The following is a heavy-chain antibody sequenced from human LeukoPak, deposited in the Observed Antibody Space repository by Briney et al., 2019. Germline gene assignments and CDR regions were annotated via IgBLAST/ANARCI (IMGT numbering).Heavy chain of an antibody. V-gene: IGHV3-23*01. CDR3: AKGYSSGWTLPYYFDY. D-gene: IGHD6-19*01. J-gene: IGHJ4*02. CDR1: GFTFSSYA. Sequence: PGGSLRLSCAASGFTFSSYAMSWVRQAPGKGLEWVSAISGSGGSTYYADSVKGRFTISRDNSKNTLYLQMNSLRAEDTAVYYCAKGYSSGWTLPYYFDYWGQGTLVTVSS. CDR2: ISGSGGST.